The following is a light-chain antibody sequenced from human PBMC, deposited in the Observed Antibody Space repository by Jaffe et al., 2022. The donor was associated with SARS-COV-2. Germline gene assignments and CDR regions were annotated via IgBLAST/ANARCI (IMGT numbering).Light chain of an antibody. CDR2: DVS. CDR1: SSDVGDYNY. V-gene: IGLV2-14*01. Sequence: QSALTQPASVSGSPGQSITISCTGTSSDVGDYNYVSWYQQHPGKAPKLMIYDVSNRPSGVSNRFSGSKSGNTASLTISGLQAEDEADYYCSSYTDSSTYVFGTGTKVTVL. CDR3: SSYTDSSTYV. J-gene: IGLJ1*01.